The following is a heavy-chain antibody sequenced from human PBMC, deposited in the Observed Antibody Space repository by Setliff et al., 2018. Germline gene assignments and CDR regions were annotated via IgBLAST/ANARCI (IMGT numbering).Heavy chain of an antibody. CDR3: ARDRQYCSSPTCYSSYFYYYGMDV. Sequence: SETLSLTCTVSGGSISSYYWNWIRQPPGKGLEWIGYIHYSGSPNYHPSLKSRVSTSVDTSKNQFSLKLSSVTAADTAVYYCARDRQYCSSPTCYSSYFYYYGMDVWGQGTTVTVSS. CDR2: IHYSGSP. J-gene: IGHJ6*02. V-gene: IGHV4-59*12. D-gene: IGHD2-2*02. CDR1: GGSISSYY.